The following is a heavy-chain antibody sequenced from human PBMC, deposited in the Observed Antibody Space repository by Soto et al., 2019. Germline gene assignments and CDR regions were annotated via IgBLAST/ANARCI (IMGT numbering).Heavy chain of an antibody. CDR1: GGSISSGGYS. V-gene: IGHV4-30-2*01. J-gene: IGHJ6*02. D-gene: IGHD4-17*01. Sequence: QLQLQESGSGLVKPSQTLSLACAVSGGSISSGGYSCGWIRQPPGKGLVWNGYISHTGTTYYNPSLKSRVTISVNRSRNHFSLKLSSVTAADTAVYYCSRALYGEYGYGMDVWGQGTTVTVSS. CDR2: ISHTGTT. CDR3: SRALYGEYGYGMDV.